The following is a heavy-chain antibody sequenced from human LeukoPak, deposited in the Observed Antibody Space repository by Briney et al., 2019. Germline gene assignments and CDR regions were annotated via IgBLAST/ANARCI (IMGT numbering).Heavy chain of an antibody. D-gene: IGHD2-2*02. CDR3: AKDPGCSSTSCYKDGAFDI. Sequence: PGGSLRLSCAASGFTFSSYAMSWVRQAPGKGLEWVSAISGSGGSTYYADSVKGRFTISRDNSKNTLYLQMNSLRAEDTAVYYCAKDPGCSSTSCYKDGAFDIRGQGTMVTVSS. CDR2: ISGSGGST. V-gene: IGHV3-23*01. J-gene: IGHJ3*02. CDR1: GFTFSSYA.